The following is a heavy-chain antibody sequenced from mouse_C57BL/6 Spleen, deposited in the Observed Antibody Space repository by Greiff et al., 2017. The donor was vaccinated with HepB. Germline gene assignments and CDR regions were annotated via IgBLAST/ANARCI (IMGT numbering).Heavy chain of an antibody. CDR1: GYAFSSYW. J-gene: IGHJ3*01. V-gene: IGHV1-80*01. D-gene: IGHD1-1*01. CDR2: IYPGDGDT. CDR3: AKEEQDYYGSGGFAY. Sequence: VKLVESGAELVKPGASVKISCKASGYAFSSYWMNWVKQRPGKGLEWIGQIYPGDGDTNYNGKFKGKATLTADKSSSTAYMQLSSLTSEDSAVYFCAKEEQDYYGSGGFAYWGQGTLVTVSA.